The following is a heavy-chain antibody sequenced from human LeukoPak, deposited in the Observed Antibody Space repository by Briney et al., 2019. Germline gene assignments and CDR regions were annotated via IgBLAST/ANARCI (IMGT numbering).Heavy chain of an antibody. J-gene: IGHJ4*02. V-gene: IGHV4-30-4*01. D-gene: IGHD3-22*01. Sequence: PSETLSLTCTVSGGSISSGDYYWSWIRQPPGKGLEWIGYIYYSGSTYYNPSLKSRVTISVDTSKNQSSLKLSSVTAADTAVYYCASKLYYYDSSGYYHLFDYWGQGTLVTVSS. CDR2: IYYSGST. CDR3: ASKLYYYDSSGYYHLFDY. CDR1: GGSISSGDYY.